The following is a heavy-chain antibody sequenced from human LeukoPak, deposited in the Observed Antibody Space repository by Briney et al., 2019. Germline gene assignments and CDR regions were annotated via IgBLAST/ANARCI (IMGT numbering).Heavy chain of an antibody. Sequence: GGSLRLSCAASGFTFSSYSMNWVRQAPGKGLQWVSAISSNGGTTDYEDPVKGRFTISRDNSKNTLYLQMNSLRAEDTAVYYCAKDRGYSGYGLHWGQGTLVTVSS. V-gene: IGHV3-23*01. CDR3: AKDRGYSGYGLH. J-gene: IGHJ4*02. CDR1: GFTFSSYS. CDR2: ISSNGGTT. D-gene: IGHD5-12*01.